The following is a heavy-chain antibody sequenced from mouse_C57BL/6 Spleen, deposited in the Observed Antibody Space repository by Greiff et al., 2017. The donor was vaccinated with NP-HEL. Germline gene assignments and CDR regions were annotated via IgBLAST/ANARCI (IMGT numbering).Heavy chain of an antibody. CDR2: IYPRDGST. Sequence: QVHVKQSGPELVKPGASVKLSCKASGYTFTSYDINWVKQRPGQGLEWIGWIYPRDGSTKYNEKFKGKATLTVDTSSSTAYMELHSLTSEDSAVYFCATNPAWFAYWGQGTLVTVSA. J-gene: IGHJ3*01. CDR1: GYTFTSYD. D-gene: IGHD4-1*01. V-gene: IGHV1-85*01. CDR3: ATNPAWFAY.